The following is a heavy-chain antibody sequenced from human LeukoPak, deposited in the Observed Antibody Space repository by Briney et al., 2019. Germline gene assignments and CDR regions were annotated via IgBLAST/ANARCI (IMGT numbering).Heavy chain of an antibody. V-gene: IGHV3-21*01. CDR3: TRGVRDGWFDP. CDR1: GFTFSSSS. D-gene: IGHD3-10*01. CDR2: ISDNSIYT. Sequence: PGGSLRLSCAASGFTFSSSSMDWVRQAPGKGLEWVSSISDNSIYTFYADSVRGRFTISRDNAKNSLYLQINSLRGDDSAVYFCTRGVRDGWFDPWGQGTLVTVSA. J-gene: IGHJ5*02.